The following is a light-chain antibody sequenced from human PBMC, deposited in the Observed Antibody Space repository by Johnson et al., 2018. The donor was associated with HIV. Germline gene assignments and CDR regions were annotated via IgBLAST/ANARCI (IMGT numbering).Light chain of an antibody. CDR1: NSNIGNNY. J-gene: IGLJ1*01. CDR2: ENN. Sequence: MLTQPPSVSAAPGQKVTISCSGSNSNIGNNYVSWFQQLPGTAPKLLIYENNKRPSGIPDRFSGSKSGTSATLGITGLQTGDEADYYCGTWDSSLSAYVFGTGTEVTVL. CDR3: GTWDSSLSAYV. V-gene: IGLV1-51*02.